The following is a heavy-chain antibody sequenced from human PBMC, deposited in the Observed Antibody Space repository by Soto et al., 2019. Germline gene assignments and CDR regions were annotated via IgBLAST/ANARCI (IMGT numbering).Heavy chain of an antibody. CDR1: GFTFSSQW. CDR2: IKEDGSEK. V-gene: IGHV3-7*05. J-gene: IGHJ4*02. Sequence: EVQLVESGGGLVQPGGSLRLSCVGSGFTFSSQWMSWVRQAPGKGLEWVANIKEDGSEKYYVDSVKGRFTISRDNAKNSPYLQLNSLRAEDTAVYFWARESVCDYWGQGTLVTVSS. CDR3: ARESVCDY.